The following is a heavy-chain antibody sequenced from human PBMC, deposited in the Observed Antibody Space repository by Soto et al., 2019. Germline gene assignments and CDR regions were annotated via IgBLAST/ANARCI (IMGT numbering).Heavy chain of an antibody. Sequence: GASVKVSCKASGYTVTGYYMHWVRQAPGQGLEWMGWINPNSGGTNYAQKFQGWVTMTRDTSISTAYMELSRLRSDDTAVYYCARAYCTNGVCYFKHWGQGLLVTV. V-gene: IGHV1-2*04. CDR1: GYTVTGYY. J-gene: IGHJ1*01. CDR2: INPNSGGT. D-gene: IGHD2-8*01. CDR3: ARAYCTNGVCYFKH.